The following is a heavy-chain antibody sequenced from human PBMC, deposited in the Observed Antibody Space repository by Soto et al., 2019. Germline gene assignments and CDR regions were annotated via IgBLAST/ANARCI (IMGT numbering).Heavy chain of an antibody. CDR2: IIPIFGTS. J-gene: IGHJ6*02. CDR3: ARDRGYDSVFYYYYGLDV. Sequence: ASVKVSCKASGGTYSSYAISWVRQAPGQGLEWMGRIIPIFGTSNYAQKFQNRVTITADKSTSTAYMELSSLRSEDTAVYYCARDRGYDSVFYYYYGLDVWGPGTTATVSS. CDR1: GGTYSSYA. V-gene: IGHV1-69*06. D-gene: IGHD5-12*01.